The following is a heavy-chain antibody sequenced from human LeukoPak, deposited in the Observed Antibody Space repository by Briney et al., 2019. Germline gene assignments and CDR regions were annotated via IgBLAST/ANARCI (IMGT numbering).Heavy chain of an antibody. D-gene: IGHD5-24*01. CDR1: GFTFSSHG. J-gene: IGHJ4*02. CDR2: MYFDGSNK. CDR3: ARGAETATLPDY. V-gene: IGHV3-33*01. Sequence: GRSLRLSCAASGFTFSSHGMQWVRQAPGKGLEWVAAMYFDGSNKFYADSVKGRITISRDNSKNTLYLQMNSLRAEDTAVYYCARGAETATLPDYWGQGTLVIVSS.